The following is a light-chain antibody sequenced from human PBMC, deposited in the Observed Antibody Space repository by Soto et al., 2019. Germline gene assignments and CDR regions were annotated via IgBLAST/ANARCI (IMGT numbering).Light chain of an antibody. CDR2: NNH. CDR3: AAWDGTLNAWV. Sequence: QSVLTQPPSASGTPGQRVIISCSGSSSNIGSHTANWYQQLPGTAPKLLISNNHRRPSGVPERFSASRSGASASLAISGLQSEDEADYYCAAWDGTLNAWVFGGGTKVTVL. CDR1: SSNIGSHT. V-gene: IGLV1-44*01. J-gene: IGLJ3*02.